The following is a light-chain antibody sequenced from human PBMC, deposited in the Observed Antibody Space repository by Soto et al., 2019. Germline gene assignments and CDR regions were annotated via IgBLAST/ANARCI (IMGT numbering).Light chain of an antibody. CDR2: DVT. V-gene: IGLV2-14*01. Sequence: QSALTQPASVSGSPGQSITMSCTGTSSDIGGYNYVSWYQQHPGKAPKLMIYDVTNRPSGVSNRFSGSKSGNTASLTISGRPAEDEADYYCSSYTSSSTPFLFGTGTKVTVL. J-gene: IGLJ1*01. CDR1: SSDIGGYNY. CDR3: SSYTSSSTPFL.